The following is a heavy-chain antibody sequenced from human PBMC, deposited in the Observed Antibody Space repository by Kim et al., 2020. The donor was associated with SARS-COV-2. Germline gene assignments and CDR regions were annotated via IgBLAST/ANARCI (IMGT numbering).Heavy chain of an antibody. D-gene: IGHD4-17*01. J-gene: IGHJ3*02. CDR1: GYSISSGYY. CDR3: AKGLRLDAFDI. V-gene: IGHV4-38-2*02. CDR2: IYHSGST. Sequence: SETLSLTCTVSGYSISSGYYWGWIRQPPGKGLEWIGSIYHSGSTYYNPSLKSRVTISVDTSKNQFSLKLSSVTAADTAVYYCAKGLRLDAFDIWGQGTMV.